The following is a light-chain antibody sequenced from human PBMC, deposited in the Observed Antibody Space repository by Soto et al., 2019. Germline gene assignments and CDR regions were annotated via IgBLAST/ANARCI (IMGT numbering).Light chain of an antibody. CDR1: QNINTW. J-gene: IGKJ1*01. Sequence: DIQMTQSPSTLSASVGDRVTINCRASQNINTWLSWHQQKPGKAPKLLIYAASTLQSGVPLRFSGTGSGTEFTLTISSLQPDDFATYYCQQYHSYSTFGQGTKVDI. CDR2: AAS. CDR3: QQYHSYST. V-gene: IGKV1-5*03.